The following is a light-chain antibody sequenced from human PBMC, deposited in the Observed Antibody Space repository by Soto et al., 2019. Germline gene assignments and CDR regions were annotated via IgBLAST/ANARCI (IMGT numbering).Light chain of an antibody. V-gene: IGLV1-51*01. Sequence: QSVLTQPPSVSAAPGQTVTISCSGSNSNIGNNYVSWFQQFPGTAPKLLIYDNDKRPSGIPDRFSASKSGTSATLGITGLQTGDEADYYCGAWDGSLSAVVFGGGTKLTVL. CDR2: DND. CDR1: NSNIGNNY. CDR3: GAWDGSLSAVV. J-gene: IGLJ2*01.